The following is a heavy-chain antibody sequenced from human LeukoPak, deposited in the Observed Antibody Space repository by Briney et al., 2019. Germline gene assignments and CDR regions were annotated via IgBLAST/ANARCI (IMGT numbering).Heavy chain of an antibody. J-gene: IGHJ4*02. CDR2: VNHSGGT. CDR3: ARVVGSSGWYGIDY. Sequence: SETLSLTCAVYGGSFSANYWSWIRQPPGKGLEWIGEVNHSGGTNYNPSLKSRVTMSVDTSKNQFSLKLSSVTAADTAVYYCARVVGSSGWYGIDYWGQGTLVTVSS. CDR1: GGSFSANY. D-gene: IGHD6-19*01. V-gene: IGHV4-34*01.